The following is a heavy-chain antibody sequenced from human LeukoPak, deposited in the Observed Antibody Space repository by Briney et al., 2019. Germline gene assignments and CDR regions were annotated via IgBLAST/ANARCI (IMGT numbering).Heavy chain of an antibody. CDR1: GLIFSSYG. CDR3: AKPVIPSAYQGTYYMDV. Sequence: GGSLRLSCAASGLIFSSYGMHWVRQAPGEGLEWVAYIRHDESKTFYADSVKGRFTISRDNSKNTLYLQMHSLRAEDTALYYCAKPVIPSAYQGTYYMDVWGKGTTVTVSS. V-gene: IGHV3-30*02. D-gene: IGHD3-16*01. J-gene: IGHJ6*03. CDR2: IRHDESKT.